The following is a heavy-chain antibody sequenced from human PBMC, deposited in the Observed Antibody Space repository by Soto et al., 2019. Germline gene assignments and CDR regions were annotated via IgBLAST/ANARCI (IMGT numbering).Heavy chain of an antibody. Sequence: GGSLRLSCAASGFIFSSFALHWVRQAPGKGLEWVAVIRYDGSEKYNGDSVKGRFTISRDNSKNTVYLEMSSLRAEDTAVYYGARDFSQVGTFAWWGQGTLVAVCS. CDR2: IRYDGSEK. CDR3: ARDFSQVGTFAW. D-gene: IGHD1-1*01. J-gene: IGHJ4*02. V-gene: IGHV3-33*01. CDR1: GFIFSSFA.